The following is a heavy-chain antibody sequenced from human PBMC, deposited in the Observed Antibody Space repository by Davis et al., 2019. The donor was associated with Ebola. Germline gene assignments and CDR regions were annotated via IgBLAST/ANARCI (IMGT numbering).Heavy chain of an antibody. V-gene: IGHV4-59*01. CDR1: PFSLSSYY. CDR3: ARDMYYYDSSGYHRGAFDI. Sequence: MPSETLSLTCTVSPFSLSSYYWSWIRQPPGKGLEWIGYIYYSGSTNYNPSLQSRVTISVDTSKNQFSLKLSSVTAADTAVYYCARDMYYYDSSGYHRGAFDIWGQGTMVTVSS. D-gene: IGHD3-22*01. CDR2: IYYSGST. J-gene: IGHJ3*02.